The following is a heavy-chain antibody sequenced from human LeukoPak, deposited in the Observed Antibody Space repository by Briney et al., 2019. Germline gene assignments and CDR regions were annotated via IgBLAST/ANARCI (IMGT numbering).Heavy chain of an antibody. D-gene: IGHD3-22*01. CDR2: IYHSGST. Sequence: PSETLSLTCTVSGHSIINSYYWGWIRQPPGKGLEWIGSIYHSGSTYYNPSLKSRVTISVDTSKNQFSLKLSSVTAADTAVYYCARSDSSGYYHTTHFYWGQGTLVTVSS. CDR1: GHSIINSYY. V-gene: IGHV4-38-2*02. CDR3: ARSDSSGYYHTTHFY. J-gene: IGHJ4*02.